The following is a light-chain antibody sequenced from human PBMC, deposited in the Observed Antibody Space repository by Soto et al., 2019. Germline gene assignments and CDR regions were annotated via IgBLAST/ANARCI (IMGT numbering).Light chain of an antibody. CDR2: EVN. CDR1: SSDVGGYNY. CDR3: SSHAGSKRV. Sequence: LTQPPSASGSPGQSVTISCTGTSSDVGGYNYVSWYQQHPGKAPKLMIYEVNKRPSGVPDRFSGSKSGNTASLTVSGLQAEDEGDYYCSSHAGSKRVFGTGTKVTVL. V-gene: IGLV2-8*01. J-gene: IGLJ1*01.